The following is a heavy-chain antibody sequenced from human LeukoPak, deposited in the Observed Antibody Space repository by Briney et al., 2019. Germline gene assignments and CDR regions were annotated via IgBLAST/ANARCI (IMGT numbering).Heavy chain of an antibody. J-gene: IGHJ6*03. CDR1: GGSFSGYY. V-gene: IGHV4-34*01. CDR3: ARVRKQQLVRYYMDV. Sequence: PSETLSLTCAVYGGSFSGYYWSWIRQPPGKGLEWIGEINHSGSTNYNPSLKSRVTISVDTSNNQFSLKLSSVTAADPAVYYCARVRKQQLVRYYMDVWRKGTTVTVSS. CDR2: INHSGST. D-gene: IGHD6-13*01.